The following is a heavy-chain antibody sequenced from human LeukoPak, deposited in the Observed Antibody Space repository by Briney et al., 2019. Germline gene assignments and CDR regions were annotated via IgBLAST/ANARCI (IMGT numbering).Heavy chain of an antibody. Sequence: AGGSLRLSCAASGFTFSDYYMSWIRQAPGKGLEWVSYISSSSSTIYYADSVKGRFTISRDNAKNSLYLQMNSLRAEDTAVYYCARERWRYSSSWYGAFDIWGQGTMVTVSS. D-gene: IGHD6-13*01. V-gene: IGHV3-11*04. CDR1: GFTFSDYY. J-gene: IGHJ3*02. CDR2: ISSSSSTI. CDR3: ARERWRYSSSWYGAFDI.